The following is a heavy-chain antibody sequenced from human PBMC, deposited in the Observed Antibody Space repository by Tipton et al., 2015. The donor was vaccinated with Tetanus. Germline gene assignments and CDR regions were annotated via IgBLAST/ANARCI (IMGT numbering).Heavy chain of an antibody. V-gene: IGHV3-23*01. J-gene: IGHJ4*02. Sequence: SLRLSCAVSGFNFNSYVMAWVRQAPGRGLEWVSRISATGGSKFYADSVKGRFTISRDNGKNLLYLQMSRLRREDTAVYYCASSTVTRWGPGTLVTVSS. CDR3: ASSTVTR. CDR2: ISATGGSK. D-gene: IGHD4-17*01. CDR1: GFNFNSYV.